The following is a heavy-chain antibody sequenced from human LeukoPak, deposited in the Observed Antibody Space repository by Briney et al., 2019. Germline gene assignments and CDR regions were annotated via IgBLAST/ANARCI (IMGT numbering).Heavy chain of an antibody. D-gene: IGHD6-13*01. V-gene: IGHV4-61*02. CDR2: INTSGST. J-gene: IGHJ6*03. Sequence: PSEALSLTCSVSGGSISRGSYYWSWIRQPAGKGLEWIGRINTSGSTNYNTYLKSRVTISVDTSKNQFSLKLSSVTAADTAIYYCARGSSSWNDHYYYYMDVWGKGTTVTISS. CDR3: ARGSSSWNDHYYYYMDV. CDR1: GGSISRGSYY.